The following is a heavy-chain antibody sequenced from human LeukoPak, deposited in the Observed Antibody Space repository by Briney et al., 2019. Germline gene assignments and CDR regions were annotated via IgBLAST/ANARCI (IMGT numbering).Heavy chain of an antibody. V-gene: IGHV3-21*06. D-gene: IGHD3-10*01. CDR2: ISTSSTHL. Sequence: PGGSLRLSCAASGFTFSSYSMSWVRQAPGKGLEWVSSISTSSTHLLYADSAKGRFTISRENAKNLLFLQLNSLRGEDTAVYFCSRDVDVSGNYGFDYWGQGALVTVSS. CDR3: SRDVDVSGNYGFDY. J-gene: IGHJ4*02. CDR1: GFTFSSYS.